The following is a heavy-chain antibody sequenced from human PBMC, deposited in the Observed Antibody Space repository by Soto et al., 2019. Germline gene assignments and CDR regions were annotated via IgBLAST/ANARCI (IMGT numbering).Heavy chain of an antibody. V-gene: IGHV3-23*01. Sequence: EVQLLESGGGLVQPGGSLRLSCAASGFTFSSYAMNWVRQAPEKGLEWVSTISGSGGSTYYADSVKGRFTISRDNSKNTLYLPMNSLRVEDAAVYYCAKDYDILTGPFDPWGQGTRVTVSS. CDR2: ISGSGGST. CDR3: AKDYDILTGPFDP. CDR1: GFTFSSYA. J-gene: IGHJ5*02. D-gene: IGHD3-9*01.